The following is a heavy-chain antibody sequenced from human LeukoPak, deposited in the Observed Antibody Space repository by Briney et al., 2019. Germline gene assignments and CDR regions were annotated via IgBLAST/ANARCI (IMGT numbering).Heavy chain of an antibody. CDR2: ISSSSSSI. CDR3: AGDATSMFRGPGLSRYYYYGMDV. CDR1: GFTFSSYK. J-gene: IGHJ6*04. D-gene: IGHD3-10*01. V-gene: IGHV3-21*05. Sequence: PGGSLRLSCAASGFTFSSYKMNWVRQAPGKGLEWVSYISSSSSSIYYADSVKGRFTISRDNAKNSLYLQMNSLRAEDTAVYYCAGDATSMFRGPGLSRYYYYGMDVWGKGTTVTVSS.